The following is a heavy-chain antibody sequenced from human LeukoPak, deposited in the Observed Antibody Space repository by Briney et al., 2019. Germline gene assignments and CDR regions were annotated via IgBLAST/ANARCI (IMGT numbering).Heavy chain of an antibody. V-gene: IGHV5-10-1*01. CDR2: IDPSDSET. CDR3: VRSRYIPVDDY. D-gene: IGHD6-19*01. J-gene: IGHJ4*02. CDR1: GYSFTTYW. Sequence: GESLKISCKGSGYSFTTYWISWVRQMPGKGLEWMGRIDPSDSETNYSPSFQGHVTISADKSISTAYLQWSSLKASDTAMYYCVRSRYIPVDDYWGQGTLITVS.